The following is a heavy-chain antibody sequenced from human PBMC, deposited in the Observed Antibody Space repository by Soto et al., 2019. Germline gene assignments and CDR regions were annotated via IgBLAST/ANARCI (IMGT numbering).Heavy chain of an antibody. D-gene: IGHD2-2*02. J-gene: IGHJ4*02. V-gene: IGHV4-4*02. Sequence: QVQLQESGPGLVKPSGTLSLTCAVSGGSIISNNWWCWVRQPPGKGLEWIGDSFHSGITNYNPSLKSRVTISVDKSNSQFSPKLTSVTAADTAVYYCAREKEGIPFDYWGQGTLVTVSS. CDR3: AREKEGIPFDY. CDR1: GGSIISNNW. CDR2: SFHSGIT.